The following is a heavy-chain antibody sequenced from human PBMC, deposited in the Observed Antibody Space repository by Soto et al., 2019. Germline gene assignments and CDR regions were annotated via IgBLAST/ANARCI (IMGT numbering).Heavy chain of an antibody. CDR1: GFTFSSCW. CDR3: ARVGSRLYVAFHX. CDR2: IKQDGSEK. J-gene: IGHJ3*02. Sequence: GGSLRLSCAASGFTFSSCWMSWVRQAPGKGLEWVSNIKQDGSEKYYVDSVKGRFTISRDNAKKSLYLQMNSLRAEDTAVYYCARVGSRLYVAFHXWGQGTMVTVS. D-gene: IGHD6-19*01. V-gene: IGHV3-7*01.